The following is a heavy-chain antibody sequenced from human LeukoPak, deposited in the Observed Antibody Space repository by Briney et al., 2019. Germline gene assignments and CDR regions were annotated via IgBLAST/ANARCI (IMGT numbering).Heavy chain of an antibody. Sequence: ASVKVSCKASGYTFTSYGISWVRQAPGQGLEWMGWISAHNGNTNYAQKLQGRVTMTTDTSTSTAYMELRSLRSDDTAVYYCARGRSGSYYSSPGTPPIPDYWGQGTLVTVSS. CDR3: ARGRSGSYYSSPGTPPIPDY. CDR1: GYTFTSYG. D-gene: IGHD3-10*01. J-gene: IGHJ4*02. V-gene: IGHV1-18*01. CDR2: ISAHNGNT.